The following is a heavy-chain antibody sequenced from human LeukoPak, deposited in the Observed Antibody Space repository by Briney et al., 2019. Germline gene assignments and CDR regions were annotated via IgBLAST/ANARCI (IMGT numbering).Heavy chain of an antibody. CDR1: GGSFSGYY. J-gene: IGHJ4*02. CDR3: ARGRGSSSWQVGSYFDY. D-gene: IGHD6-13*01. Sequence: PSETLSLTCAVYGGSFSGYYWSWIRQPPGKGLEWIGEINHSGSTNYNPPLKSRVTISVDTSKNQFSLKLSSVTAADTAVYYCARGRGSSSWQVGSYFDYWGQGTLVTVPS. V-gene: IGHV4-34*01. CDR2: INHSGST.